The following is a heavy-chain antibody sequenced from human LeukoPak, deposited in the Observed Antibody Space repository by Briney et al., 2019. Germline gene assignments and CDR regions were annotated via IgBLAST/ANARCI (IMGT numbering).Heavy chain of an antibody. CDR1: GFTFSTYW. J-gene: IGHJ4*02. V-gene: IGHV3-74*01. CDR3: ARDYGEGGYYFDY. D-gene: IGHD4-17*01. CDR2: ISSDGSST. Sequence: GGSLRLSCAASGFTFSTYWMHWVRQAPGKRLVWLSRISSDGSSTNYADSVKGRFTISRDNAKNTLYLQMNSLRAEDTAVYYCARDYGEGGYYFDYWGQGTLVTVSS.